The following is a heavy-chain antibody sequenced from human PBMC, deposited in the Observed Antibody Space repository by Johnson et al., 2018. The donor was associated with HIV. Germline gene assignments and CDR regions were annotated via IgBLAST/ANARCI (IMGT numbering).Heavy chain of an antibody. CDR2: IYSGGST. CDR1: GFTFDDYG. D-gene: IGHD5-18*01. V-gene: IGHV3-66*01. Sequence: VQLVESGGGVVRPGESLTLSCAASGFTFDDYGMTWVRQAPGMGLEWVSVIYSGGSTYHADSVKGRFIISRDNSKSTLYLQMNSLRAEDTAVYYCARAYTYGAFDIWGQGTTVTISS. CDR3: ARAYTYGAFDI. J-gene: IGHJ3*02.